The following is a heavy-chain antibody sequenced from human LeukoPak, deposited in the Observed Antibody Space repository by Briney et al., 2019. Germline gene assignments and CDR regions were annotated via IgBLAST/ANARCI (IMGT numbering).Heavy chain of an antibody. CDR2: IIPIFGTA. Sequence: SVKVSCKASGGTFSSYAISWVRQAPGQGLEWMGGIIPIFGTANYAQKFQGRVTITADESTSTAYMELSSLRSEDTAVYYCARVRWETFIIGDYWGQGTLVTVSS. J-gene: IGHJ4*02. V-gene: IGHV1-69*01. CDR1: GGTFSSYA. CDR3: ARVRWETFIIGDY. D-gene: IGHD3-10*01.